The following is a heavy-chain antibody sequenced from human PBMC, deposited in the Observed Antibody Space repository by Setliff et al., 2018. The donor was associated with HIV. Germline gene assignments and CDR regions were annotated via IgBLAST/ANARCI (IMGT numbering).Heavy chain of an antibody. CDR1: GFTFDRFW. Sequence: PGGSLRLSCAASGFTFDRFWMHWVRQAPGKGLEWVSAMSGVDGSTYYADSVKGRFTVSRDNSKNTLYLQMNSLSAEDTAVYYCAKALMPGYSYYYTLDVWGQGNTVTVSS. CDR2: MSGVDGST. J-gene: IGHJ6*02. V-gene: IGHV3-23*01. CDR3: AKALMPGYSYYYTLDV. D-gene: IGHD2-2*03.